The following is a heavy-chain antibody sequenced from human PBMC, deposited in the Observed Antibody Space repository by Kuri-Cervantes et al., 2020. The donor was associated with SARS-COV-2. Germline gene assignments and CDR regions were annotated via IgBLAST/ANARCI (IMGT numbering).Heavy chain of an antibody. J-gene: IGHJ4*02. Sequence: GGSLRLSCAASGFTVSSNYMSWVRQAPGKGLEWVSAISGSGGSTYYADSVKGRFTISRDNSKNTLYLQMNSLRAEDTAVYYCAKGHGDLYWLIVATSYFDYWGQGTLVTVSS. CDR2: ISGSGGST. D-gene: IGHD5-12*01. CDR1: GFTVSSNY. V-gene: IGHV3-23*01. CDR3: AKGHGDLYWLIVATSYFDY.